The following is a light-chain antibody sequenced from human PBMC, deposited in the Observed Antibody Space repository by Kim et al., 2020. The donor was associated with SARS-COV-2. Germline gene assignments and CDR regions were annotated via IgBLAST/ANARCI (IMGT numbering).Light chain of an antibody. CDR1: NIVRRN. CDR3: QVWDSSTWV. Sequence: VALGQTARITCGGNNIVRRNVHWYQQRPGQAPVLVIYRDYNRPSGIPERFSGSNSGNTATLTISRAQDGDEADYYCQVWDSSTWVFGGGTQLTVL. CDR2: RDY. V-gene: IGLV3-9*01. J-gene: IGLJ3*02.